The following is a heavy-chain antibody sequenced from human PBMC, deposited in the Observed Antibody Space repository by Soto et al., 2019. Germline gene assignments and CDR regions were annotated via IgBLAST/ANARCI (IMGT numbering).Heavy chain of an antibody. CDR1: GGSITSGAYY. CDR3: ARVRQLVLDY. J-gene: IGHJ4*02. CDR2: IYYSGST. D-gene: IGHD6-6*01. Sequence: QVQLQESGPGLVKPSQTLSLTCTVSGGSITSGAYYWSCIRQPPGKGLEWVGYIYYSGSTYYNPSLKSRVTISVDTSKNQCSLKLSSVTAADTAVYYCARVRQLVLDYWGQGTLVTVSS. V-gene: IGHV4-30-4*01.